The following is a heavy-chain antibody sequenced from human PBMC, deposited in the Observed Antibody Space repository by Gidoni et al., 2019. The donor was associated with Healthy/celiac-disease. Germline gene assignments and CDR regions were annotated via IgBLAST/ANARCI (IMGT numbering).Heavy chain of an antibody. CDR1: GGSFSGYY. J-gene: IGHJ4*02. Sequence: QVQLQQWCAGRLKPSGTLSVTCAVYGGSFSGYYWSWLRQPPGKGLEWIGESNHSGSTNYNPSLKSRVTISVDTPKNQFALQLSSVTAADTAVYYCARGQYPRAPPDYWCQGTLVTVSS. CDR2: SNHSGST. V-gene: IGHV4-34*01. D-gene: IGHD2-2*02. CDR3: ARGQYPRAPPDY.